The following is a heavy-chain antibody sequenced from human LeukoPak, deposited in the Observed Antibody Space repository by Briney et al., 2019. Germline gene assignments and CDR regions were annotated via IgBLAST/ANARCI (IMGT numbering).Heavy chain of an antibody. Sequence: GGSLRLSCAASGFTFSSYSMNWVRQAPGKGLEWVSYISSSSSTIYYADSVRGRFTISRDNAKNSLYLQMNSLRAEDTAVYYCAGDIKLDRSSSWYEGDFDYWGQGTLVTVSS. J-gene: IGHJ4*02. D-gene: IGHD6-13*01. V-gene: IGHV3-48*01. CDR3: AGDIKLDRSSSWYEGDFDY. CDR2: ISSSSSTI. CDR1: GFTFSSYS.